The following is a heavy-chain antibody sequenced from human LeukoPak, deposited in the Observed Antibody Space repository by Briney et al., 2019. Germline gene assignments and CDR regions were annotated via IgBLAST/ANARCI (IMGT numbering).Heavy chain of an antibody. V-gene: IGHV1-2*02. D-gene: IGHD3-9*01. CDR1: GYTFTGYY. Sequence: ASVKVSCKASGYTFTGYYLHWGRQAPGQGLEWMGWINPNSGGTNYVQKFQGRVTMTRDTSVSTAYMELSRLRSDDTAVYYCTSGASIRHSDWLLGGYFDYWGQGTLATVSS. J-gene: IGHJ4*02. CDR2: INPNSGGT. CDR3: TSGASIRHSDWLLGGYFDY.